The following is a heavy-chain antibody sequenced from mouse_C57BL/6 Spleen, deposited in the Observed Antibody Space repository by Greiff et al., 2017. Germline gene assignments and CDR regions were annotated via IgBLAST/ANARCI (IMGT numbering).Heavy chain of an antibody. Sequence: VQLQQSGAELVKPGASVKLSCTASGFNIKDYYMHWVKQRTEQGLEWIGRIDPEDGETKYAPKFQGKATLTVDTSSSTAYMQLSSLTSEDSAVYYCARENWDLAWFAYWGQGTLVTVSA. J-gene: IGHJ3*01. CDR2: IDPEDGET. CDR1: GFNIKDYY. CDR3: ARENWDLAWFAY. D-gene: IGHD4-1*01. V-gene: IGHV14-2*01.